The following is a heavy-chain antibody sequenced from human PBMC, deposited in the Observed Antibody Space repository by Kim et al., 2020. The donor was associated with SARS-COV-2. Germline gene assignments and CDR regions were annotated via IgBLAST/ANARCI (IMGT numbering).Heavy chain of an antibody. CDR3: ARGGGYNWNDVSFDY. Sequence: ASVKVSCKASGYTFTSYRINWVRQAPGQGLEWMGWVSAYNGNTNYAQKLQVRVTMTTDTSTSTAYMELRGLRSDDTAVYYCARGGGYNWNDVSFDYWGQGTLVTVSS. V-gene: IGHV1-18*04. CDR1: GYTFTSYR. J-gene: IGHJ4*02. CDR2: VSAYNGNT. D-gene: IGHD1-20*01.